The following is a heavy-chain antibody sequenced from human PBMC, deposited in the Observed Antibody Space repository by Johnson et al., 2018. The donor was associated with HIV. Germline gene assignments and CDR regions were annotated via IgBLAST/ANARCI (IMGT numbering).Heavy chain of an antibody. Sequence: QMMLVESGGGLVQPGGSLRLSCAASGFTFSSHWMSWVRQAPGKGLEWVAFIRYDGTNKYYADSMKGRFTISRDNSKNTLYLQMSSLRPEDTAVYYCAKIGQWRERLDAFDVWGQGTMVTVSS. CDR3: AKIGQWRERLDAFDV. CDR1: GFTFSSHW. D-gene: IGHD6-19*01. V-gene: IGHV3-30*02. CDR2: IRYDGTNK. J-gene: IGHJ3*01.